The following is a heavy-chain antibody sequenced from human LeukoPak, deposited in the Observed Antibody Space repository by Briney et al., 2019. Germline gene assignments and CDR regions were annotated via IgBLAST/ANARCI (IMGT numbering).Heavy chain of an antibody. V-gene: IGHV1-24*01. CDR3: ATDLTTVNSC. D-gene: IGHD4-17*01. CDR1: GYTLTELS. J-gene: IGHJ4*02. Sequence: ASVKVSCKVSGYTLTELSMHWVRQAPGKGLEWMGGFDPEDGETIYAQKFQGRVTTTEDTSTDTAYMELSSLRSEDTAVYYCATDLTTVNSCWGQGTLVTVSS. CDR2: FDPEDGET.